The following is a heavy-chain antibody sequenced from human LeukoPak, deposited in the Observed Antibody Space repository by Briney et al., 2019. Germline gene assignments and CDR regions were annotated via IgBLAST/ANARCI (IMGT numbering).Heavy chain of an antibody. J-gene: IGHJ5*02. CDR2: IIHIFGTA. D-gene: IGHD3-9*01. CDR3: ARGGESYDILTGHTP. V-gene: IGHV1-69*13. CDR1: GGTFSSYA. Sequence: SVKVSCKASGGTFSSYAISGLRQPPGRGLEWMGGIIHIFGTANYAQKFQGRVTITADESTSTAYMELSSLRSEDTAVYYCARGGESYDILTGHTPWGQGTLVTVSS.